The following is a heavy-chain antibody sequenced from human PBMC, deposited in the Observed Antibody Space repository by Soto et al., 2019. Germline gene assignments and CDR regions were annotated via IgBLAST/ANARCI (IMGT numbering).Heavy chain of an antibody. J-gene: IGHJ4*02. D-gene: IGHD6-13*01. CDR1: GFTFDDDA. Sequence: GGSLRLSCAASGFTFDDDAMHWVRQAPGKGLEWVSGISWNSGTIAYAGSVRGRFTISRDNTKNSLYLQMNSLRPDDTAFYYCAKDGRGSSSWYYFDSWGQGP. CDR2: ISWNSGTI. V-gene: IGHV3-9*01. CDR3: AKDGRGSSSWYYFDS.